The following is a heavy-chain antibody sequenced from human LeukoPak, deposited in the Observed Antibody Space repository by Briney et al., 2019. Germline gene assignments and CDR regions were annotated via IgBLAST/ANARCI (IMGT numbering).Heavy chain of an antibody. CDR1: GYTFTGYY. Sequence: GASLKVSCKASGYTFTGYYMHWVRQAPGQGLEWMGWINPNSGGTNYAQKFQGRVTMTRDTSISTAYMELSRLRSDDTAVYYCARDMFVQVRGVIYYWGQGTLVTVSS. CDR3: ARDMFVQVRGVIYY. CDR2: INPNSGGT. D-gene: IGHD3-10*01. V-gene: IGHV1-2*02. J-gene: IGHJ4*02.